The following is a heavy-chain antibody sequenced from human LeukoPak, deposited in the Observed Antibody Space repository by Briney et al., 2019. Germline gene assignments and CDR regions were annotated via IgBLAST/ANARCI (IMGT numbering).Heavy chain of an antibody. J-gene: IGHJ4*02. CDR1: GYFISSGYY. Sequence: SETLSLTCTVSGYFISSGYYWGWIRQPPGKGLEWIGSIFHSGSTYHNPSLKSRVTISVDTSKNLFSLKLTSVTAADTAVYYCARASRGYTYGCCYFDYWGLGTQVTVSS. CDR2: IFHSGST. V-gene: IGHV4-38-2*02. CDR3: ARASRGYTYGCCYFDY. D-gene: IGHD5-18*01.